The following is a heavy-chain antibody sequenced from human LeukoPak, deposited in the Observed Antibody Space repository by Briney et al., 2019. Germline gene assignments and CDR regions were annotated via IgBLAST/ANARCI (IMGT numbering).Heavy chain of an antibody. CDR2: IKSESVGGAI. CDR1: GFTFSNAW. CDR3: TTTYHYDTTGYSSYY. V-gene: IGHV3-15*01. Sequence: PGGSLRLSCVVSGFTFSNAWMTWVRQAPGKGLEWVGRIKSESVGGAIDYAAPVKGRFTISRDDSRSTVYLQMNSLKTEDTAFYYCTTTYHYDTTGYSSYYWGQGTLVTVSS. D-gene: IGHD3-22*01. J-gene: IGHJ4*02.